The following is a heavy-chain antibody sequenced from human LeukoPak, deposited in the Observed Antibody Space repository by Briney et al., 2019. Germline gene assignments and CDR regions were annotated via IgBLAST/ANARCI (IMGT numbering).Heavy chain of an antibody. V-gene: IGHV3-30-3*01. CDR3: VRDFTLTRLQRPFDC. Sequence: GGSLRLSCAASGFTFSSYAMHWVRQAPGKGLEWVAVISYDGSNKYYADSVKGRFTISRDNAKNSLYLQMNSLRAEDTAVYYCVRDFTLTRLQRPFDCWGQGTLVTVSS. D-gene: IGHD1-1*01. CDR2: ISYDGSNK. CDR1: GFTFSSYA. J-gene: IGHJ4*02.